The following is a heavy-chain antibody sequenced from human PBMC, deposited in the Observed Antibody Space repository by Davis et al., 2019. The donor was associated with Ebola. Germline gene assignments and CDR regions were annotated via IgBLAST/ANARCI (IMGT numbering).Heavy chain of an antibody. J-gene: IGHJ6*02. Sequence: SVKVSCKASGGTFSSYAISWVRQAPGQGLEWMGGIIPIFGTANYAQKFQGRVTITADESTSTAYMELSSLRSEDTAVYYCARSDYDFWSGYQYYYYYGMDVWGQGTTVTVSS. CDR3: ARSDYDFWSGYQYYYYYGMDV. V-gene: IGHV1-69*13. CDR1: GGTFSSYA. CDR2: IIPIFGTA. D-gene: IGHD3-3*01.